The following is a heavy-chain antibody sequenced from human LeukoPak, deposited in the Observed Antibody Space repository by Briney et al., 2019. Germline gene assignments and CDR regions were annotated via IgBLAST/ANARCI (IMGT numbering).Heavy chain of an antibody. CDR1: GYSISSGYY. CDR3: ARVGEWNYYYYYYMDV. V-gene: IGHV4-38-2*02. J-gene: IGHJ6*03. Sequence: SETLSLTCTVSGYSISSGYYWGWIRQPPGKGLEWIGSIYHSGSTYYNPSLKSRVTISVDTSKNQFSLKLSSATAADTAVYYCARVGEWNYYYYYYMDVWGKGTTVTVSS. D-gene: IGHD3-3*01. CDR2: IYHSGST.